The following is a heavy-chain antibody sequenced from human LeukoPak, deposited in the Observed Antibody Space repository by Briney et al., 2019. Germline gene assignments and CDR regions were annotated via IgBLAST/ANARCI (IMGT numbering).Heavy chain of an antibody. CDR3: ARAILHNWFDP. Sequence: GASVKVSCKASGYTFTSYGISWVRQALGQGLEWMGWISAYNGNTNYAQKLQGRVTMTTDTSTSTVYMELRSLRSDDTAVYYCARAILHNWFDPWGQGTLVTVSS. CDR2: ISAYNGNT. CDR1: GYTFTSYG. V-gene: IGHV1-18*01. J-gene: IGHJ5*02. D-gene: IGHD1-26*01.